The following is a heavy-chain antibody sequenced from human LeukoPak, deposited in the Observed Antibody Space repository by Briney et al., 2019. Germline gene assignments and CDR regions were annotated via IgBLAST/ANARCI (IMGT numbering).Heavy chain of an antibody. CDR2: IYTSGST. V-gene: IGHV4-4*07. CDR3: ARDYCSGGSCWFDP. D-gene: IGHD2-15*01. CDR1: GVSISRYY. Sequence: PAETLSLTCTVSGVSISRYYWSWIRQPAGKGLEWIGHIYTSGSTNYNPSLKSRVTMSVDTSKKQFSLKLSSVTAADTAVYYCARDYCSGGSCWFDPWGQGTLVTVSS. J-gene: IGHJ5*02.